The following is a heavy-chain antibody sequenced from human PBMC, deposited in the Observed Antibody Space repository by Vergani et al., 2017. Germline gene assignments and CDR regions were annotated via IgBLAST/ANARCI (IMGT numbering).Heavy chain of an antibody. V-gene: IGHV3-23*01. CDR3: AKFSGLSGSDSFDY. J-gene: IGHJ4*02. Sequence: EVQLLESGGGLVQPGGSLRLSCAASGFTFSSYAMSWVRQAPGRGLEWVSAISRNGGSTYYANSVKGRFTISRDNSKNTLYLQMSSMRAEDTAVYYCAKFSGLSGSDSFDYWGQGTLVTVSS. D-gene: IGHD1-26*01. CDR1: GFTFSSYA. CDR2: ISRNGGST.